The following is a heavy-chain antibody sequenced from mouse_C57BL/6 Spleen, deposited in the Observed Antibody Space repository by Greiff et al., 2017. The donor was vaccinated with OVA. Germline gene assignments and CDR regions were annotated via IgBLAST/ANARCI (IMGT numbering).Heavy chain of an antibody. Sequence: QVQLQQPGAELVMPGASVTLSCKASGYTFTSYWMHWVKQRPGQGLEWIGEIDPSDSYTNYNPKFKGKSTLTVDKSSSTAYMQLSSLTSEDAAVYYGASSGGNYVRYFDVWGTGTTVTVSS. D-gene: IGHD2-1*01. J-gene: IGHJ1*03. V-gene: IGHV1-69*01. CDR1: GYTFTSYW. CDR2: IDPSDSYT. CDR3: ASSGGNYVRYFDV.